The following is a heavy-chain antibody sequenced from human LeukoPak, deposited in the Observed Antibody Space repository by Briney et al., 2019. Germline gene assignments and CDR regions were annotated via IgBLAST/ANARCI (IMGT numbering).Heavy chain of an antibody. Sequence: TPSETLSLTCTVSGDSISSSYYWGWIRQPPGKGLEWIASIFYTGSTYYKPSLKSRVTISVDTSKNQFSLKLSSVTAADTAVYYCARNIDDWGQGTLVTVSS. V-gene: IGHV4-39*01. D-gene: IGHD1/OR15-1a*01. CDR1: GDSISSSYY. CDR2: IFYTGST. CDR3: ARNIDD. J-gene: IGHJ4*02.